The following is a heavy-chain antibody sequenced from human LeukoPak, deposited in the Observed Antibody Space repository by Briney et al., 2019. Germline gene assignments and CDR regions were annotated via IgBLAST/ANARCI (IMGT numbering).Heavy chain of an antibody. CDR1: GDSFSSSTYY. CDR3: ARHVRGHPEGY. CDR2: IFYSGST. Sequence: SETLSLTCTVSGDSFSSSTYYCGWIRQPPGKGLEWIGSIFYSGSTYYNSSLKSRVTISVDTSKNQFSLNLSAVTAADTAVYYCARHVRGHPEGYWGQGTLVTVSS. V-gene: IGHV4-39*01. J-gene: IGHJ4*02.